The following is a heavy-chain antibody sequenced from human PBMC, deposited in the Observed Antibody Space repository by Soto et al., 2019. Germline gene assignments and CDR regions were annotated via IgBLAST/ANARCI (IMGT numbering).Heavy chain of an antibody. Sequence: GGSLRRSCAASGFTVNSNYMSWVRQAPGKGLEWVSVIYSGGSTYYADSVKGRFTISRDNSKNTLYLQMNSLRGEDTAVYYCARDSGVGAIYGAALDIWGQGTMVTVSS. D-gene: IGHD1-26*01. CDR1: GFTVNSNY. V-gene: IGHV3-66*01. CDR3: ARDSGVGAIYGAALDI. J-gene: IGHJ3*02. CDR2: IYSGGST.